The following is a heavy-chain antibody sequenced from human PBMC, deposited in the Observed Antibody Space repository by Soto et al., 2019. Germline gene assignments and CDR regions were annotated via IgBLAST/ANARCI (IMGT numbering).Heavy chain of an antibody. J-gene: IGHJ6*02. D-gene: IGHD6-6*01. V-gene: IGHV1-46*01. CDR3: ASPLEYSSSSGRRYYYYGMDA. CDR1: GYTFTSYY. Sequence: ASVKVSCKASGYTFTSYYMHWVRQAPGQGLEWMGIINPSGGSTSYAQKFQGRVTMTRDTSTSTVYMELSSLRSEDTAVYYCASPLEYSSSSGRRYYYYGMDAWGQGTTVTVSS. CDR2: INPSGGST.